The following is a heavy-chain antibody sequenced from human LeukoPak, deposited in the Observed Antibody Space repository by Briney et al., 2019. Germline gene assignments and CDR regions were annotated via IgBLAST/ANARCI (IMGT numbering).Heavy chain of an antibody. J-gene: IGHJ4*02. V-gene: IGHV3-30*18. CDR1: GLTFSSYT. CDR2: ITYDGKNN. D-gene: IGHD6-25*01. CDR3: AKGEGEQRLESIDY. Sequence: GGSLRLSCAASGLTFSSYTLNWVRQAPGKGLEWLAYITYDGKNNYYADSVRGRFTISRENTKDTLDLQMNRLGAEDTAMYCCAKGEGEQRLESIDYWGQGALVTVSS.